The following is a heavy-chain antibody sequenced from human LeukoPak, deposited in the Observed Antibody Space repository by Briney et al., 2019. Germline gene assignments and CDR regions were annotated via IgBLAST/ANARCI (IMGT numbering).Heavy chain of an antibody. V-gene: IGHV4-59*01. D-gene: IGHD5-18*01. Sequence: SETLSLTCTVSGGSISSYYWSWIRQPPGKGLEWIGYTYYSGSTNYNPSLKSRVTISVDTSENQFSLKLSSVTAADTAVYYCARDTAMVTGGGYNWFDPWGQGTLVTVSS. CDR2: TYYSGST. CDR1: GGSISSYY. J-gene: IGHJ5*02. CDR3: ARDTAMVTGGGYNWFDP.